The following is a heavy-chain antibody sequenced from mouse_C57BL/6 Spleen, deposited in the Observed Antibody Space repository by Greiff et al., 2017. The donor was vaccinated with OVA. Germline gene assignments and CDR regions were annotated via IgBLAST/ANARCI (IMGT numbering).Heavy chain of an antibody. CDR3: ARGSSGYWFAY. V-gene: IGHV3-6*01. CDR1: GYSITSGYY. CDR2: ISYDGSN. Sequence: EVQVVESGPGLVKPSQSLSLTCSVTGYSITSGYYWNWIRQFPGNKLEWMGYISYDGSNNYNPTLKNRISITRDTAKNQFFLKLNSVTTEDTATYYCARGSSGYWFAYWGQGTLVTVSA. J-gene: IGHJ3*01. D-gene: IGHD3-2*02.